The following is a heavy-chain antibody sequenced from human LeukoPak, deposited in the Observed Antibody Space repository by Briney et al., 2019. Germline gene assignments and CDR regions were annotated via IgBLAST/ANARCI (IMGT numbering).Heavy chain of an antibody. CDR2: ISGSGGST. CDR3: IRDFRSADL. D-gene: IGHD5-24*01. V-gene: IGHV3-23*01. Sequence: GGSLRLSCAASGFTFSSYAMSWVRQAPGKGLEWVSAISGSGGSTYYADSVKGRFTISRDNSKNTVYLEMNSLSVEDTATYYCIRDFRSADLWGQGTLVTVTS. J-gene: IGHJ5*02. CDR1: GFTFSSYA.